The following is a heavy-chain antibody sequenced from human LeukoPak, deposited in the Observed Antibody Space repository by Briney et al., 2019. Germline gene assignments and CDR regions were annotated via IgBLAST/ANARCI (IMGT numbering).Heavy chain of an antibody. D-gene: IGHD6-19*01. CDR3: ARDRVHSRGWYWYFDY. CDR1: GFTFSTYA. J-gene: IGHJ4*02. V-gene: IGHV3-30-3*01. Sequence: GGSLRLSCAASGFTFSTYAMHWVRQAPGKGLEWVAVISYDGSNKYYTDSVKGRFTISRDNSQNTLYLQMNSLRAEDTAVYYCARDRVHSRGWYWYFDYGGQGTLVTVSS. CDR2: ISYDGSNK.